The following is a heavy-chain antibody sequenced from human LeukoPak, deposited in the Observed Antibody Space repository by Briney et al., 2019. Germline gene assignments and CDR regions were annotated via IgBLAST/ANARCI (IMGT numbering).Heavy chain of an antibody. CDR1: GFTFSSYA. V-gene: IGHV3-23*01. J-gene: IGHJ3*02. Sequence: GGSLRLSCAASGFTFSSYAMSWVRQAPGKGLEWVSAISGSGGSTYYADSVKGRFTISRDNSKNALYLQMNSLRAEDTAVYYCAKESYYYDSSGYAFDIWGQGTMVTVSS. CDR2: ISGSGGST. D-gene: IGHD3-22*01. CDR3: AKESYYYDSSGYAFDI.